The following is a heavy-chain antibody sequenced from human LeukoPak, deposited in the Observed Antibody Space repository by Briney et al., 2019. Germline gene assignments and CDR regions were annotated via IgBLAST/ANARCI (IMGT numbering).Heavy chain of an antibody. J-gene: IGHJ4*02. CDR1: GVTFRSYG. Sequence: GGSLRLSCAVSGVTFRSYGMHWVRQAPGKGLEWVALISSDGNDKLYGDSVRGRFTISRDNSKNTLYLQMNSLRAEDTAVYYCAKLAVADGQWGQGTLVTVSS. CDR3: AKLAVADGQ. V-gene: IGHV3-30*18. CDR2: ISSDGNDK. D-gene: IGHD6-19*01.